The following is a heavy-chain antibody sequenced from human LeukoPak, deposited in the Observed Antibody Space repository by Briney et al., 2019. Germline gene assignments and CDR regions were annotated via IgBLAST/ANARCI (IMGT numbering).Heavy chain of an antibody. Sequence: SETLSLTCTVSGGSISSSSHYWGWIRQPPGKGLEWIGSIYYSGSTYYNPSLKSRVTISVDTSKNQFSLKLSSVTAADTAVYYCARDGPLKGGSRTYYDILTGRRYFDYWGQGTLVTVSS. V-gene: IGHV4-39*02. CDR2: IYYSGST. CDR1: GGSISSSSHY. D-gene: IGHD3-9*01. J-gene: IGHJ4*02. CDR3: ARDGPLKGGSRTYYDILTGRRYFDY.